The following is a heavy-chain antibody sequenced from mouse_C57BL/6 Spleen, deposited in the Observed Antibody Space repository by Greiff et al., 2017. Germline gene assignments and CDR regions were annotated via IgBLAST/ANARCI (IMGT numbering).Heavy chain of an antibody. D-gene: IGHD2-1*01. J-gene: IGHJ4*01. CDR3: ARNGNYYAMDY. CDR2: IDPSDSET. V-gene: IGHV1-52*01. CDR1: GYTFTSYW. Sequence: QVQLQQPGAELVRPGSSVKLSCKASGYTFTSYWMHWVKQRPIQGLEWIGNIDPSDSETHYNQKFKDKATLTVDKSSSTAYMQLSSLTSEDSAVYDCARNGNYYAMDYWGQGTSVTVSS.